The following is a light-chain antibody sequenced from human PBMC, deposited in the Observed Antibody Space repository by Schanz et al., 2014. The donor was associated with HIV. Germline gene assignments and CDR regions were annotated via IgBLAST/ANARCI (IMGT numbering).Light chain of an antibody. CDR2: QAS. Sequence: IQMTQSPSTVSTSVGDRVTITCRASQTIGRLLAWYQQKPGRAPKLLIYQASTLETGVPSRFSGSGSGTSFTLPITSLQPDDFATYYCQQCVTYPYTFGQGTKLEIK. V-gene: IGKV1-5*03. J-gene: IGKJ2*01. CDR3: QQCVTYPYT. CDR1: QTIGRL.